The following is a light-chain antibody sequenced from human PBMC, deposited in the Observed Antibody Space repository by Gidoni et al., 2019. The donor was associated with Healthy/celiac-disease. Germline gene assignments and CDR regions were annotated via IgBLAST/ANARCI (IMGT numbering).Light chain of an antibody. J-gene: IGLJ2*01. CDR1: SSNIGAGYD. Sequence: QSVLTQPTSVSGAQGQRVTISGTGSSSNIGAGYDVHGYQQLPGTAPKLLIDGNSNRTSGVPDRSSGSKSGTSASLAITWLQAEDEADYYCQSYDSSLSALFGGGPKLTVL. V-gene: IGLV1-40*01. CDR2: GNS. CDR3: QSYDSSLSAL.